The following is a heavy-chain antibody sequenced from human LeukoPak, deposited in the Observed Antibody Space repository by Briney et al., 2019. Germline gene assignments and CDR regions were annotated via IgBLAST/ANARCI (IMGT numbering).Heavy chain of an antibody. Sequence: GGSLRLSCAASGFTFSYAWRSWVRQAPGKGLEWVGRIKSIRDGGTAEFAAPVKGRFSISRDDSKNTLFLQRNSLKTEDTGVYYCTTYNYGAFDDWGQGTLVTVSS. J-gene: IGHJ4*02. CDR1: GFTFSYAW. CDR2: IKSIRDGGTA. V-gene: IGHV3-15*01. CDR3: TTYNYGAFDD. D-gene: IGHD4/OR15-4a*01.